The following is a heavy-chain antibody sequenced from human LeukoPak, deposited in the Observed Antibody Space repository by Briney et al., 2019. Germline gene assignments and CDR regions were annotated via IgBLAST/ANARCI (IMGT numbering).Heavy chain of an antibody. D-gene: IGHD5-12*01. J-gene: IGHJ4*02. CDR1: GFTFSSYA. V-gene: IGHV3-23*01. CDR2: ISGSGGST. Sequence: PGVSLRLSCAASGFTFSSYAMSWVRHAPGKGLEWVSAISGSGGSTYYADSVKGRFTIARDNSKNTLYLQMNSLRAEETAVYYCAKVLQVRVATILDYWGQGTLVTVSS. CDR3: AKVLQVRVATILDY.